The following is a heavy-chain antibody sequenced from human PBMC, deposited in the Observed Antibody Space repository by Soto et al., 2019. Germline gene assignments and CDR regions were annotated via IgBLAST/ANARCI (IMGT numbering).Heavy chain of an antibody. Sequence: ASVKVSCKASGFTFTSSAVQWVRQARGQRLEWIGWIVVGSGNTNYAQKFQERVTITRDMSTSTAYMELSSLRSEDTAVYYCAADPNVDPLSYDILTGYPSDYGMDVWGQGTTVTVSS. CDR2: IVVGSGNT. J-gene: IGHJ6*02. CDR1: GFTFTSSA. D-gene: IGHD3-9*01. CDR3: AADPNVDPLSYDILTGYPSDYGMDV. V-gene: IGHV1-58*01.